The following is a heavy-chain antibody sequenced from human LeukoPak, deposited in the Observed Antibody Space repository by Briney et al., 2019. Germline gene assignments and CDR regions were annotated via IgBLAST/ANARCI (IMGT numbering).Heavy chain of an antibody. D-gene: IGHD6-19*01. V-gene: IGHV4-39*01. CDR2: MYYSGST. J-gene: IGHJ4*02. Sequence: SETLSLTCTVSGGSISSSNYYWGWIRQPPGKGLEWIASMYYSGSTFYNPSLKSRVTISVDTSKNQFSLRLSSVTAGDTAVYYCASLRSLMTLAGLDSWGQGTLVTVSS. CDR1: GGSISSSNYY. CDR3: ASLRSLMTLAGLDS.